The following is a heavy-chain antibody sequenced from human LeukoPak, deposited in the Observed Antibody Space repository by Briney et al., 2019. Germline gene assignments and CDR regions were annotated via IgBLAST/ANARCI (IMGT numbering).Heavy chain of an antibody. Sequence: TGGSLRLSCAASGFTFSGYPMHWVRQAPGKGLEYVSAITRDGGGTYYASSVRGRFTISRDNSMNMLYLQTGGLRDEDMAVYYCARLLSSGSTRRIYEYWGQGTLVTVSS. D-gene: IGHD6-6*01. CDR3: ARLLSSGSTRRIYEY. V-gene: IGHV3-64*01. CDR1: GFTFSGYP. CDR2: ITRDGGGT. J-gene: IGHJ4*02.